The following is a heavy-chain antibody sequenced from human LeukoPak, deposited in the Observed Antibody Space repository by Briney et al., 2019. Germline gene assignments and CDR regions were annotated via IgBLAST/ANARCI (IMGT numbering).Heavy chain of an antibody. CDR2: ISWDGCST. CDR1: GFTFDDYT. CDR3: AKDIEDYYYGMDV. J-gene: IGHJ6*02. V-gene: IGHV3-43*01. Sequence: PGGSLRLSCAASGFTFDDYTMLWVRHAPGKGLEWVSLISWDGCSTYYADSVKGRFTISRDNSKNSLYLQMNSLRTEDTALYYCAKDIEDYYYGMDVWGQGTTVTVSS.